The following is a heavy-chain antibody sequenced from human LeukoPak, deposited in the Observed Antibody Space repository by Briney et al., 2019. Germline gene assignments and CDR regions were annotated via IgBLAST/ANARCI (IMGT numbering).Heavy chain of an antibody. CDR1: GFTFSSYG. CDR2: ISYDGSNK. CDR3: AKVRYCSSTSCYTAFDY. D-gene: IGHD2-2*02. V-gene: IGHV3-30*18. J-gene: IGHJ4*02. Sequence: GGSLRPSCAASGFTFSSYGMHWVRQAPGKGLEWVAVISYDGSNKYYADSVKGRFTISRDNSKNTLYLQMNSLRAEDTAVYYCAKVRYCSSTSCYTAFDYWGQGTLVTVSS.